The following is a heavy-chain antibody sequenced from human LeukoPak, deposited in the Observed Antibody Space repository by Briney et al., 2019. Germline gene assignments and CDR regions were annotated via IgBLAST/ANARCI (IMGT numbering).Heavy chain of an antibody. Sequence: ASVTVSFMASGYTFTSYGISWVRQAPGQGREGMGWITAYNGNTNYAQKFHGRVTMTTDTSTSTAYMELMSLRSDDTAVYYCARRTYDRTLNIGGYFQHWGQGTLVTVSS. V-gene: IGHV1-18*01. CDR1: GYTFTSYG. CDR3: ARRTYDRTLNIGGYFQH. CDR2: ITAYNGNT. J-gene: IGHJ1*01. D-gene: IGHD3-22*01.